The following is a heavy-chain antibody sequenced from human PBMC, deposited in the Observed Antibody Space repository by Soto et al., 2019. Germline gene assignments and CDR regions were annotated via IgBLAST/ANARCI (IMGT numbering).Heavy chain of an antibody. CDR2: ISSSRRTI. CDR1: GFTFSSYS. D-gene: IGHD3-10*01. Sequence: EVQLVESGGGLVQPGGSRRLSCAASGFTFSSYSMNWVRQAPGKGLEWVSQISSSRRTIYYADSVKGRFTISRDNAKNSLYLQMNSLRAEDTAVYYCAREDITRGGWFDPLGQGTLVTVSS. V-gene: IGHV3-48*01. J-gene: IGHJ5*02. CDR3: AREDITRGGWFDP.